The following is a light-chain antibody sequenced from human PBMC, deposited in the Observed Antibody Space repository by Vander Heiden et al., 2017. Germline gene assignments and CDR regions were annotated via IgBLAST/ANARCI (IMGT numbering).Light chain of an antibody. J-gene: IGKJ1*01. CDR1: QSVSSN. Sequence: EIVTTQSPATLSVSPEDRATLSRRASQSVSSNLAWYQQKPGQAPRLLIYGASTRDSGIPARFSGSGSGTEFTLTISSLQSEDFAVYYCQQYNNWPETFGQGTKVEIK. CDR2: GAS. V-gene: IGKV3-15*01. CDR3: QQYNNWPET.